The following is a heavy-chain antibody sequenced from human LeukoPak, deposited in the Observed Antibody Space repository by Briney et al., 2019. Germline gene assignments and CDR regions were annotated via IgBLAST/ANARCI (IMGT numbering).Heavy chain of an antibody. CDR2: ISYDGSNK. Sequence: GGSLRLSCAASGFTFSSYGMHWVRQAPGKGLEWVALISYDGSNKYYADSLKGRFTISRDNSKTTLYLQMNSLSPEDTAVYYCATDSAGRVTMVRGPLDYWGRGTLVTVSS. J-gene: IGHJ4*02. CDR3: ATDSAGRVTMVRGPLDY. V-gene: IGHV3-30*03. D-gene: IGHD3-10*01. CDR1: GFTFSSYG.